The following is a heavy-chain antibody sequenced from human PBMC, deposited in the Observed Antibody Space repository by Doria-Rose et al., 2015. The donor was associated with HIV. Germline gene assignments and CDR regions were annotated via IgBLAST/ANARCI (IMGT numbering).Heavy chain of an antibody. V-gene: IGHV2-26*01. D-gene: IGHD6-13*01. Sequence: QITLKESGPVLVKPTETLTLTCTVSGVSLSSPGMGVSWIRQPPGKALEWLSNNFSDDERSYKTSLKSRLTISRGTSKSQVVLTKTDMDPVDTATYYCARIKSSRWYHKYYFDFWGQGTLVIVSA. CDR3: ARIKSSRWYHKYYFDF. J-gene: IGHJ4*02. CDR2: NFSDDER. CDR1: GVSLSSPGMG.